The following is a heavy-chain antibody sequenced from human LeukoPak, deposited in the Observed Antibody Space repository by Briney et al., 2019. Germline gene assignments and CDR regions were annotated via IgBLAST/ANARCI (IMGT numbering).Heavy chain of an antibody. CDR2: INPSSGST. J-gene: IGHJ4*02. Sequence: AASVKVSCKATGYTFTSYYMHWVRQAPGQGLDWMAIINPSSGSTSYAQQFQGRVTMTRDTSTTTVHMELSSLRSDDTAVYYCARMGEQQSFDNWGQGTLVTVSS. D-gene: IGHD3-16*01. CDR1: GYTFTSYY. CDR3: ARMGEQQSFDN. V-gene: IGHV1-46*01.